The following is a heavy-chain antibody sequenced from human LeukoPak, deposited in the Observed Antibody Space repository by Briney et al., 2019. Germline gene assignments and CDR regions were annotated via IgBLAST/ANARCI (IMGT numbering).Heavy chain of an antibody. Sequence: SVKVSCKASGGTFSSYAISWVRQAPGQGLEWMGRIIPILGIANYAQKFQGRVTITADKSTSTAYMELSSLRSEDTAVYYCASHLLSLPWVGSSGLGDNGWFDPWGQGTLVTVSS. CDR1: GGTFSSYA. D-gene: IGHD6-19*01. J-gene: IGHJ5*02. CDR3: ASHLLSLPWVGSSGLGDNGWFDP. CDR2: IIPILGIA. V-gene: IGHV1-69*04.